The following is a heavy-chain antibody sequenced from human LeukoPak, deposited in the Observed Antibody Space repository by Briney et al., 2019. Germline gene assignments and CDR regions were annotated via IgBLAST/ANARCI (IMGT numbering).Heavy chain of an antibody. V-gene: IGHV1-69*05. CDR3: ASLVEAAANFDY. Sequence: SVKVSCKASGGIFSSCAISWVRQAPGQGLEWMGGIIPIFGTANYAQKFQGRVTITTDESTSTAYMELSSLRSEDTAVYYCASLVEAAANFDYWGQGTLVTVSS. CDR1: GGIFSSCA. J-gene: IGHJ4*02. CDR2: IIPIFGTA. D-gene: IGHD6-13*01.